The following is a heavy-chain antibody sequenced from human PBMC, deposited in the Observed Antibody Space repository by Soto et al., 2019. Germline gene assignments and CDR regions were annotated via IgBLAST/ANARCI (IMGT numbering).Heavy chain of an antibody. CDR2: HSGST. Sequence: HSGSTNYNPSLKSRVTISLDTSKNQFSLKLTSVTAADTAVYYCARRGDYYDSSGAANDIWGQGTMVTVSS. J-gene: IGHJ3*02. D-gene: IGHD3-22*01. CDR3: ARRGDYYDSSGAANDI. V-gene: IGHV4-34*12.